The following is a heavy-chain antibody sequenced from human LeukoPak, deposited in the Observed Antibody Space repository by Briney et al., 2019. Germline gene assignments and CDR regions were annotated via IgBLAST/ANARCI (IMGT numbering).Heavy chain of an antibody. Sequence: SETLSLTCTVSGGSISSSSYYWGWIRQPPGKGLEWIGEIYHSGSTNYNPSLKSRVTISVDKSKNQFSLKLSSVTAADTAVYYCARDWGIDAFDIWGQGTMVTVSS. CDR1: GGSISSSSYY. J-gene: IGHJ3*02. V-gene: IGHV4-39*07. D-gene: IGHD3-16*01. CDR2: IYHSGST. CDR3: ARDWGIDAFDI.